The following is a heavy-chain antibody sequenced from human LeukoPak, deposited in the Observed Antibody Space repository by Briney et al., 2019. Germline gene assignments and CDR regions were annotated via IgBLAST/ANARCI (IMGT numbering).Heavy chain of an antibody. Sequence: GGSLRLSCVASGFTVSSYYVSWVRQAPWKGPEWVSAISGSGGSTYYADSVKGRFTISRDNSKNPLYLQMNSLRAEDTAVYYFKQEPAYDILTGYFDYWGQGTLVTVSS. J-gene: IGHJ4*02. CDR3: KQEPAYDILTGYFDY. CDR1: GFTVSSYY. D-gene: IGHD3-9*01. V-gene: IGHV3-23*01. CDR2: ISGSGGST.